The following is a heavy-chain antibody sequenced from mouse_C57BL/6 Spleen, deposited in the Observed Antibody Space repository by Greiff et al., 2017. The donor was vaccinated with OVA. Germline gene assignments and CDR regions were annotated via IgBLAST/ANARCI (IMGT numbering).Heavy chain of an antibody. D-gene: IGHD1-1*01. V-gene: IGHV14-1*01. CDR2: IDPEDGDT. CDR1: GFNIKDYY. CDR3: TRFGSSYEYYFDY. J-gene: IGHJ2*01. Sequence: EVQRVESGAELVRPGASVKLSCTASGFNIKDYYMHWVKQRPEQGLEWIGRIDPEDGDTEYAPKFQGKATMTADTSSNTAYLQLSSLTSEDTAVYYCTRFGSSYEYYFDYWGQGTTLTVSS.